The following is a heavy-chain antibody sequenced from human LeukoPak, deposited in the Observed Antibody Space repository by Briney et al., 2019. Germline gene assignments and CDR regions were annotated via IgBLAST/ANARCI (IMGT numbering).Heavy chain of an antibody. CDR1: GYTFTSYG. Sequence: ASVKVSCKASGYTFTSYGISWVRQAPGQGLEWMGWISAYNGNTNYAQKLQGRVTMTTDTSTSTAYMELRSLRSDDTAVYYCARVPGQDRGLRYFDWLSSYYFDYWGQGTLVTVSS. CDR3: ARVPGQDRGLRYFDWLSSYYFDY. CDR2: ISAYNGNT. V-gene: IGHV1-18*01. J-gene: IGHJ4*02. D-gene: IGHD3-9*01.